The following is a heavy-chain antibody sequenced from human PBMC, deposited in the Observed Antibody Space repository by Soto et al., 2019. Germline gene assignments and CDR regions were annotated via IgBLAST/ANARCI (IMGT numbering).Heavy chain of an antibody. CDR1: GGSFGKSA. D-gene: IGHD3-3*01. CDR2: FIPVYRTL. V-gene: IGHV1-69*13. CDR3: ATGVICIGYFTVDY. Sequence: SVKVSCKASGGSFGKSAINWVRQTPGQGLEWLGGFIPVYRTLNYAQKFQGRVTITADESTGTAYMTLSSLASDDTAVYYCATGVICIGYFTVDYWGQGTRVTVSS. J-gene: IGHJ4*02.